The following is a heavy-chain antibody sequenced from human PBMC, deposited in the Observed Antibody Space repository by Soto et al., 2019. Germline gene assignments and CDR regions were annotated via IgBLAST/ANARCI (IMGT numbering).Heavy chain of an antibody. CDR3: ARDPFLTSPDDAFDI. V-gene: IGHV3-33*01. D-gene: IGHD3-3*01. CDR1: GFNFSSYG. J-gene: IGHJ3*02. Sequence: GGSLRLSCAASGFNFSSYGMHWVRQAPGKGLEWVAVIWYDGSNKYYADSVKGRFTISRDNSKNTLYLQMSSLRSEDTAVYYCARDPFLTSPDDAFDIWGQGTMVTVSS. CDR2: IWYDGSNK.